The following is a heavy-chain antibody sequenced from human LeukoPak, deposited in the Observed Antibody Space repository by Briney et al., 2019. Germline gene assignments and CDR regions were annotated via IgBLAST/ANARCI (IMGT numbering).Heavy chain of an antibody. CDR3: AKVPKGMPNGYYYGMDV. Sequence: PGGSLRLSCAASGFTFSSYAMSWVRQAPGKGLEWVSAISGSGGSTYYADSAKGRFTISRDNSKNTLYLQMNSLRAEDTAVYYCAKVPKGMPNGYYYGMDVWGQGTTVTVSS. V-gene: IGHV3-23*01. J-gene: IGHJ6*02. CDR1: GFTFSSYA. D-gene: IGHD2-2*01. CDR2: ISGSGGST.